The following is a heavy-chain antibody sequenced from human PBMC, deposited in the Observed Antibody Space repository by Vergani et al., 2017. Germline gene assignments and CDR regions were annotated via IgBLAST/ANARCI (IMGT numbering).Heavy chain of an antibody. J-gene: IGHJ4*02. CDR3: ARDARYGSRFY. CDR2: INADNGNT. D-gene: IGHD4-17*01. CDR1: GYTFTSYA. V-gene: IGHV1-3*01. Sequence: QVQLVQSGAEVKKPGASVKVSCKASGYTFTSYAMHWVRQAPGQRLEWMGWINADNGNTKYSQKFQGRVTITRDTSASTAYMELSSLRSEDTAVYYCARDARYGSRFYWGQGTLVTVSS.